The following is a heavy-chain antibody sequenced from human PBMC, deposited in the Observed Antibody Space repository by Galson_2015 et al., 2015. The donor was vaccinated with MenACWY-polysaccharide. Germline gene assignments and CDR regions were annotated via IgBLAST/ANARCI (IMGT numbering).Heavy chain of an antibody. V-gene: IGHV3-23*01. D-gene: IGHD2-21*02. CDR2: SGTGGGT. CDR1: GFTFRDYG. J-gene: IGHJ5*02. CDR3: ARIPWCGGDCSYGWFDP. Sequence: SLRLSCAASGFTFRDYGMTWVRQAPGKGLEWVSSSGTGGGTYYTDSVKGRFTISRDNSKSQFSLKLTSVTAADTAVYYCARIPWCGGDCSYGWFDPWGQGILVTVSS.